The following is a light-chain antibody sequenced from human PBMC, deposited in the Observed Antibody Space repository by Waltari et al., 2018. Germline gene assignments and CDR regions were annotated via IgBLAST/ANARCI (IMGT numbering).Light chain of an antibody. CDR1: SSDIGTYNY. Sequence: QSDLTQPPSASGSPGQSVTISCTGTSSDIGTYNYVSWYQQHEGEAPKLVIHEVNKRPSGVPERFSGSKSGTTASLTVSELQAEDEADYFCSSYAGIDNFVVFGGGTKLTVL. CDR2: EVN. J-gene: IGLJ2*01. V-gene: IGLV2-8*01. CDR3: SSYAGIDNFVV.